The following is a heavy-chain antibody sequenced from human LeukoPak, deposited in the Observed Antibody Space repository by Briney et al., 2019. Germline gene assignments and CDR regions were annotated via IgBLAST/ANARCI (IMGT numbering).Heavy chain of an antibody. Sequence: PGGSLRLSCAASGFTFSSYAMHWVRQAPGKGLEYVSAISSNGGTTYYANSVKGRFTISRDTSKNTLYLQMGSLRAEDMAVYYCARSVGRNYYDSSGYSIFDYWGQGTLVTVSS. J-gene: IGHJ4*02. D-gene: IGHD3-22*01. CDR3: ARSVGRNYYDSSGYSIFDY. CDR1: GFTFSSYA. CDR2: ISSNGGTT. V-gene: IGHV3-64*01.